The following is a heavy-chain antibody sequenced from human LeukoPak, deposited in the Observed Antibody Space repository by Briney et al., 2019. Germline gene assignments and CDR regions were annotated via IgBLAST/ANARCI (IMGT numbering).Heavy chain of an antibody. Sequence: WGSLRFSCAASGFTFSSNSMNWVRQAQGKGLEWVSSISSSSTYIYYADSVKGRFTISRDNAKNSLYLQMNSLRAEDTAVYYCARDPDTAMDFYGMDVWGKGTTVTVSS. CDR3: ARDPDTAMDFYGMDV. CDR2: ISSSSTYI. D-gene: IGHD5-18*01. J-gene: IGHJ6*04. CDR1: GFTFSSNS. V-gene: IGHV3-21*01.